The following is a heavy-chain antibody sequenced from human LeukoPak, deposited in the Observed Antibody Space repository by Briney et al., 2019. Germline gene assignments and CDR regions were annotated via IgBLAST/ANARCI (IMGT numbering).Heavy chain of an antibody. CDR3: ATDFYGIDV. Sequence: GWSLRLSCAASGFTFSSYWMNWVRQAPGKGLVWVSRINSDGSSTSYADSVKGRFIVSRDNAKNTLYLQMNSLRAEVTAVYYCATDFYGIDVWGQGTTVTGSS. J-gene: IGHJ6*02. CDR1: GFTFSSYW. CDR2: INSDGSST. V-gene: IGHV3-74*01.